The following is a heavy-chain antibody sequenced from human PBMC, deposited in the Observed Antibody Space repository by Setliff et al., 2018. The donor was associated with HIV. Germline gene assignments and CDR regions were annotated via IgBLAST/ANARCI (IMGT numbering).Heavy chain of an antibody. D-gene: IGHD6-13*01. CDR1: GFTFSSYE. J-gene: IGHJ6*03. CDR2: ITGSSDTI. Sequence: PGGSLRLSCAASGFTFSSYEMDWFRQATGKGLEWVSYITGSSDTIYYADSVKGRFTISRDNAKNSLYLQMNSLRAEDTAVYYCARGYSSSWHNDYHYYMDVWGKGTTVTVSS. CDR3: ARGYSSSWHNDYHYYMDV. V-gene: IGHV3-48*03.